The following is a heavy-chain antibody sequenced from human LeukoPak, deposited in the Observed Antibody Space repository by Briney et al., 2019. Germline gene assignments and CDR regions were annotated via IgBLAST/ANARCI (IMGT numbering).Heavy chain of an antibody. D-gene: IGHD6-6*01. CDR1: GFTFSSYG. CDR3: ARTAARGGDYYYYYYMDV. J-gene: IGHJ6*03. Sequence: GGSLRLSCAASGFTFSSYGMHWVRQAPGKGLEWVAVISYDGSNKYYADSVKGRFTISRDNSKNTLYLQMNSLRAEDTAVYYCARTAARGGDYYYYYYMDVWGKGTTVTVSS. CDR2: ISYDGSNK. V-gene: IGHV3-30*03.